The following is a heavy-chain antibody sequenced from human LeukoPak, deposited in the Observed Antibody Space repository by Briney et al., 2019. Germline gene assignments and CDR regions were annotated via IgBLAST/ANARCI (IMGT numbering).Heavy chain of an antibody. J-gene: IGHJ5*02. CDR1: GFTFSSYG. V-gene: IGHV3-33*01. Sequence: GGSLRLSCAASGFTFSSYGMHWVRQAPGKGLEWVAVIWYDGSNKYYADSVKGRFTISRDNSKNTLYLQMNSLRAEDTAVYYCARVYCTNDVCYRVNLFDPWGQGTLVTVSS. CDR2: IWYDGSNK. CDR3: ARVYCTNDVCYRVNLFDP. D-gene: IGHD2-8*01.